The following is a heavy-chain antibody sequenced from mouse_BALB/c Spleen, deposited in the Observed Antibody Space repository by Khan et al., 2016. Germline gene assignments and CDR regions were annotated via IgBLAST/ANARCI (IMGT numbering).Heavy chain of an antibody. CDR3: AISPYDYDVGFAY. D-gene: IGHD2-4*01. Sequence: VQLQQSGAELVKPGASVKLSCTASGFNIKDTYMHWVKQRPEQGLEWIGRIDPANGNTKYDPKFQGKATITADTSSNTAYLQLSSLTSEDTAVYYFAISPYDYDVGFAYWGQGTLVTVSA. CDR2: IDPANGNT. J-gene: IGHJ3*01. V-gene: IGHV14-3*02. CDR1: GFNIKDTY.